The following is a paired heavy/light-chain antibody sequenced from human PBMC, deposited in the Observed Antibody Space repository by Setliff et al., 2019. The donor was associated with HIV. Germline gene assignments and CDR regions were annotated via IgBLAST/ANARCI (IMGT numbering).Heavy chain of an antibody. V-gene: IGHV5-51*01. Sequence: EVQLVQSGAEVKKPGESLKISCKGFGYRFTSSWIGWVRQMPGKGLECMGIIYPSDSDVRYNPSFEGQVTISADKSLNTAYLQWSSLKASDTAIYYCARHDLDYDNSDYTYQHAFDVWGQGTMITVSS. CDR1: GYRFTSSW. CDR3: ARHDLDYDNSDYTYQHAFDV. CDR2: IYPSDSDV. D-gene: IGHD3-22*01. J-gene: IGHJ3*01.
Light chain of an antibody. Sequence: DIQMTQSPSTLSASIGDRVSITCRASQSISSWLAWYQQKPGKAPKLLIYKSSLLHSGAPSRFSGSGSGTEFTLTISSLQPEDSATYYCQQYNNYSPYTFGQGTKLEIK. J-gene: IGKJ2*01. CDR3: QQYNNYSPYT. CDR2: KSS. CDR1: QSISSW. V-gene: IGKV1-5*03.